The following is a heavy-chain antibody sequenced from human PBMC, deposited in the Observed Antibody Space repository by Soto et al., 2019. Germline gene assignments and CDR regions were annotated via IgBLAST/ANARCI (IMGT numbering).Heavy chain of an antibody. V-gene: IGHV3-64*07. CDR2: ISPNGGST. J-gene: IGHJ6*02. CDR1: GFSFSSYA. D-gene: IGHD3-10*01. Sequence: EVQLVESGGGLVQPGGSLRLSGAASGFSFSSYAMHWVRQAPGKGLEYVSVISPNGGSTYHSDSVKDRFTISRDNSKNTLYLQMGSLRAEDMAVYYCARAGFYYGSGSYGYGMDFWGQGTSVTVSS. CDR3: ARAGFYYGSGSYGYGMDF.